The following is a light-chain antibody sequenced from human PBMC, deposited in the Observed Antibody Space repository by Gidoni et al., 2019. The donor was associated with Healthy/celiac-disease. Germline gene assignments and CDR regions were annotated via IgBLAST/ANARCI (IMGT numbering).Light chain of an antibody. CDR3: QQYGSSLYT. CDR2: GAS. Sequence: EIVLTQSPGPLSLSPGERATLSCRASQSVSSSYLAWYQQKPGQAPRLLIYGASSRATGIPDRFSGSGSGTDFTLTISRLEPEDFAVYYCQQYGSSLYTFGQRTKLEIK. J-gene: IGKJ2*01. V-gene: IGKV3-20*01. CDR1: QSVSSSY.